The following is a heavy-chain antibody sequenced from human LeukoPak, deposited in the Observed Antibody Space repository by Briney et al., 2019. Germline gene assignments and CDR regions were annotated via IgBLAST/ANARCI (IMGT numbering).Heavy chain of an antibody. CDR1: GFTFSSYA. Sequence: PGGSLRLSCAASGFTFSSYAMHWVRQAPGKGLEWVAVISYDGSNKYYADSVKGRFTISRDNSKNTLYLQMNSLRAEDTAVYYCARAVSPWRWLQPPDYWGQGTLVTVSS. CDR2: ISYDGSNK. J-gene: IGHJ4*02. V-gene: IGHV3-30-3*01. CDR3: ARAVSPWRWLQPPDY. D-gene: IGHD5-12*01.